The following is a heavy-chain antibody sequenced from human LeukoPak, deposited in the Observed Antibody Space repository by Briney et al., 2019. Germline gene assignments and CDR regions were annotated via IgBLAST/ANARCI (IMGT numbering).Heavy chain of an antibody. J-gene: IGHJ4*02. CDR1: GFTVSTNY. Sequence: PGGSLRLSCAASGFTVSTNYMSWVRQAPGKGLEWVSVIYSGGSTYSADSVKGRFSISRDNSKDTLYLQMNSLRAEDTAMYYCASTIRSSSSYYFDYWGQGTLVTVSS. CDR2: IYSGGST. D-gene: IGHD6-13*01. CDR3: ASTIRSSSSYYFDY. V-gene: IGHV3-53*01.